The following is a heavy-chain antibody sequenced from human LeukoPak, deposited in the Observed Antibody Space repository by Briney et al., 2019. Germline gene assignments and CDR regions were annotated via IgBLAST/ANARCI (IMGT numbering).Heavy chain of an antibody. D-gene: IGHD3-9*01. CDR1: GFTFSSYG. Sequence: GGSLRLSCAASGFTFSSYGMSWVRQAPGKGLEWVSAISGSGGSTYYADSVKGRFTISRDNAKNSLYLQMNSLRAEDTALYYCARDPDYDILTGYYDYWGQGTLVTVSS. CDR3: ARDPDYDILTGYYDY. V-gene: IGHV3-23*01. J-gene: IGHJ4*02. CDR2: ISGSGGST.